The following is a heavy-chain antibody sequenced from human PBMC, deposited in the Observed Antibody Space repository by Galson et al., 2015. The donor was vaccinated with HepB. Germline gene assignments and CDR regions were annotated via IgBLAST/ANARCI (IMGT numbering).Heavy chain of an antibody. CDR3: ARAIITMVRGVTKAFDY. CDR1: GGSISSGGYS. CDR2: IYYSGST. Sequence: PLSLTCAVSGGSISSGGYSWSWIRQPPGKGLEWIGYIYYSGSTYYNPSLKSRVTISVDTSKNQFSLKLSSVTAADTAVYYCARAIITMVRGVTKAFDYWGQGTLVTVSS. D-gene: IGHD3-10*01. V-gene: IGHV4-30-4*07. J-gene: IGHJ4*02.